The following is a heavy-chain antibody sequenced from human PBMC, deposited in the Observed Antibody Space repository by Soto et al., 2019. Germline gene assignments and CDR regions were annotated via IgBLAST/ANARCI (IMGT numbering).Heavy chain of an antibody. Sequence: GGSLRLSCATSGFTFSNFDMHWVRQVPGKGLEWVSAIGAARDPYYLGSVEGRFTISRENAKNSVYLQMNDLRAGDSAVYYCARAYTGRMPRRADYYYAMDVWGQGTTVTVSS. CDR2: IGAARDP. D-gene: IGHD2-2*02. CDR3: ARAYTGRMPRRADYYYAMDV. J-gene: IGHJ6*02. V-gene: IGHV3-13*05. CDR1: GFTFSNFD.